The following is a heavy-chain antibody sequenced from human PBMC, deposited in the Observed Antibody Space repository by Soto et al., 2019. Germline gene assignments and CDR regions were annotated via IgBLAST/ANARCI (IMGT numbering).Heavy chain of an antibody. J-gene: IGHJ3*02. D-gene: IGHD6-19*01. Sequence: QVQLVQSGAEVKKPGSSVKVSCKASGGTFSSYAISWVRQAPGQGLEWMGGIIPIFGTANYAQKFQGRVTMTADESTSTAYMELSRLRSEDTAVYYCARDLWGAVADPGAVIWGQGTMVTVSS. CDR2: IIPIFGTA. CDR3: ARDLWGAVADPGAVI. V-gene: IGHV1-69*01. CDR1: GGTFSSYA.